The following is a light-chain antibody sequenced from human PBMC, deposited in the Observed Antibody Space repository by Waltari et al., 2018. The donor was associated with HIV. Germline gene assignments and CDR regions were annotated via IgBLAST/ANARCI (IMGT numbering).Light chain of an antibody. CDR2: DVS. J-gene: IGLJ1*01. CDR1: SSDVGGYKY. Sequence: QSALTQPASVSGSPGQSITITCTGTSSDVGGYKYVSWYQQHPGKAPKLMIYDVSNRPSGVSNRFSGSKSGNTASLTISGLQAEDEADYYCSSYTSSTLVFGTGTKVTVL. CDR3: SSYTSSTLV. V-gene: IGLV2-14*03.